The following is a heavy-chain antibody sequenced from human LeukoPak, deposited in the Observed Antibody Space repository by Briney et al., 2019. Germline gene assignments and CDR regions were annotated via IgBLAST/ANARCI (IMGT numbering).Heavy chain of an antibody. D-gene: IGHD6-13*01. CDR1: GFTFSSYA. CDR3: AKVRSSYSYGMDV. J-gene: IGHJ6*02. Sequence: GVLRLSCAASGFTFSSYAMSWVRQAPGKGLQWVSTISDSGGSTYYADSVKGRFTISRDNSKNTLYLQMKSLRAEDMAVYYCAKVRSSYSYGMDVWGQGTTVTVSS. CDR2: ISDSGGST. V-gene: IGHV3-23*01.